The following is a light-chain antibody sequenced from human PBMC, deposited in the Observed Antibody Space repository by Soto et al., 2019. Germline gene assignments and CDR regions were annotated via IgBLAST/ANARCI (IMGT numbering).Light chain of an antibody. Sequence: IVLTQTPDTLSLSPGERATLSCRASQSVSNNYLAWYQQKPGQAPRLLIYDASNRATGIPARFSGSGSGTDFTLTISSLEPEDFAVYYCQQRSNWPPITFGQGTRLEIK. CDR1: QSVSNNY. J-gene: IGKJ5*01. CDR2: DAS. CDR3: QQRSNWPPIT. V-gene: IGKV3-11*01.